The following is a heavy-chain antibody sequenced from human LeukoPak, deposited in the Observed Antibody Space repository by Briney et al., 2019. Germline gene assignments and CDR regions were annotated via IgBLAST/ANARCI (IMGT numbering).Heavy chain of an antibody. J-gene: IGHJ4*02. Sequence: SETLSLTCTVSGYSISSGYFWGSMPQPPGKGLEWIGSIYQSETAHYNPSLKSRVTISVDTSKNQFSVELRSVMAADTAVYYCARAYCVGDCTVLHIYFDNWGQGTLVTVSS. CDR3: ARAYCVGDCTVLHIYFDN. CDR2: IYQSETA. V-gene: IGHV4-38-2*02. D-gene: IGHD2-21*02. CDR1: GYSISSGYF.